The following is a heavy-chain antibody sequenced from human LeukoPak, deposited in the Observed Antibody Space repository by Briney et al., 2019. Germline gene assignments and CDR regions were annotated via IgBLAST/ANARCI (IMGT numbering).Heavy chain of an antibody. D-gene: IGHD1-26*01. Sequence: GGSLRLSCAASGFTFSSYAMSWVRQAPVKGLQSVSGISGSGGRTYYADSVKGRFTVSRDNSKNTLYLQMNSLRAEDTAVYYCAKASLSGSRLPVYDYWGQGTLVTVSS. V-gene: IGHV3-23*01. CDR2: ISGSGGRT. J-gene: IGHJ4*02. CDR3: AKASLSGSRLPVYDY. CDR1: GFTFSSYA.